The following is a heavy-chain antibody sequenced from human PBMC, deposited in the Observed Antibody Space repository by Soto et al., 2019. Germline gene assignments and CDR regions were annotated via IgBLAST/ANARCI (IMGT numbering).Heavy chain of an antibody. J-gene: IGHJ6*02. V-gene: IGHV2-26*01. CDR2: IFSDAER. CDR1: GFSLTTGRVG. Sequence: SGPTLVNPTETLTLTCNVSGFSLTTGRVGVSWIRQPPGKALEWLAHIFSDAERSYSRSLQGRLTVSKVGSGSHVVLTMTNMDPVDTGTYFCVRMNAESYSSYYAMDVWAQGTTVTVSS. CDR3: VRMNAESYSSYYAMDV. D-gene: IGHD3-10*01.